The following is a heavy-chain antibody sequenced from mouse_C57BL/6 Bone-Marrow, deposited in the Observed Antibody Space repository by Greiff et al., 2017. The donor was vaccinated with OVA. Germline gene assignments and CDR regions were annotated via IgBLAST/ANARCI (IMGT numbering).Heavy chain of an antibody. D-gene: IGHD1-1*02. J-gene: IGHJ1*03. CDR1: GYTFTSYG. CDR3: ARFRGNYLYFDV. V-gene: IGHV1-81*01. Sequence: QVQLQQSGAELARPGASVKLSCKASGYTFTSYGISWVKQRTGQGLEWIGEIYPRSGNTYYNEKFKGKATLTADKSSSTAYMELRSLTSEDSAVYFCARFRGNYLYFDVWGTGTTVTVSS. CDR2: IYPRSGNT.